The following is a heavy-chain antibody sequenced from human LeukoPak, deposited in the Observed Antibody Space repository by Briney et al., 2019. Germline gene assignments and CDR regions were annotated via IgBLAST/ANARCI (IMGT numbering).Heavy chain of an antibody. CDR2: INPNSGGT. Sequence: GASVKVSCKASGYTFTGYYMHWVRQAPGQGLEWMGWINPNSGGTHYAQKFQGRVTMTRDASISTAYMELSSLRSDDTAVYYCAREYYSSTTKGVDYWGQGTLVTVSS. J-gene: IGHJ4*02. CDR3: AREYYSSTTKGVDY. V-gene: IGHV1-2*02. D-gene: IGHD6-13*01. CDR1: GYTFTGYY.